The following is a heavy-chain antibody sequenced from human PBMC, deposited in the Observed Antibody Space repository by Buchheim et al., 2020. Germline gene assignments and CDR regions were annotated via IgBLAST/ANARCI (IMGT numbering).Heavy chain of an antibody. V-gene: IGHV4-59*01. CDR1: GGSISSYY. D-gene: IGHD3-22*01. Sequence: QVQLQESGPGLVKPSETLSLTCTVSGGSISSYYWSWIRQPPGRGLEWIGYIYYSGSTNYNPSLKSRVTISVDTSKNQFSLKLSSVTAADTAVYYGARVPGYYDSSGYYSTEYYFDYWGQGTL. J-gene: IGHJ4*02. CDR3: ARVPGYYDSSGYYSTEYYFDY. CDR2: IYYSGST.